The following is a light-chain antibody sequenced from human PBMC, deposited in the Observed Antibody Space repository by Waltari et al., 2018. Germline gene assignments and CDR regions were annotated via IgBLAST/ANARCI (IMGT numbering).Light chain of an antibody. CDR1: SSDVGGYDS. Sequence: QSALTQPGSVSGSPGQSITISCPGTSSDVGGYDSVNWYQQHPGKAPKLMLHSVSSRPSGVSNRFSGSKSGNTASLTISGLQAEDEADYFCSSYAGSNTLVFGGGTQVTVL. J-gene: IGLJ2*01. CDR2: SVS. V-gene: IGLV2-14*03. CDR3: SSYAGSNTLV.